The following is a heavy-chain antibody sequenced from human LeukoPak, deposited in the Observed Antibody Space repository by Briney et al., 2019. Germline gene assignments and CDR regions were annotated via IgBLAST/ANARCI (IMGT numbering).Heavy chain of an antibody. CDR1: GFTFSSYA. V-gene: IGHV3-30*04. CDR2: ISYDGSNK. D-gene: IGHD2-15*01. Sequence: GGSLILSCAASGFTFSSYAMHWVRPAPGKGLEWVAVISYDGSNKYYADSVKGRFTISRDNSKNTLYLQMNSLRAEDTAVYYCARDREVVVVVAARGDAFDIWGQGTMVTVSS. CDR3: ARDREVVVVVAARGDAFDI. J-gene: IGHJ3*02.